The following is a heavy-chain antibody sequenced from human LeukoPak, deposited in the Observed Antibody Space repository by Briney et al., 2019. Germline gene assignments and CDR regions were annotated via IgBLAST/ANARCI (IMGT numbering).Heavy chain of an antibody. V-gene: IGHV3-30*04. CDR3: AKSTGGDYAGAFDI. J-gene: IGHJ3*02. D-gene: IGHD4-17*01. CDR2: ISYDGSNK. Sequence: RPGGSLRLSCAASGFTFSSYAMHWVRQAPGKGLEWVAVISYDGSNKYYADSVKGRFTISRDNSKNTLYLQMNSLRAEDTAVYYCAKSTGGDYAGAFDIWGQGTMVTVSS. CDR1: GFTFSSYA.